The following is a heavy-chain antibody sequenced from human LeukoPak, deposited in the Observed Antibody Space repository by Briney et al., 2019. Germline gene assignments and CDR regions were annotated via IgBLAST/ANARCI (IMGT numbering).Heavy chain of an antibody. CDR3: AKNEQWLVPHDY. Sequence: PGGSLRLSCAASGFTFDDYAMHWVRQAPGKGLEWVSGISWNSGSIGYADSVKGRFTISRDNSKNTLYLQMNSLRAEDTAVYYCAKNEQWLVPHDYWGQGTLVTVSS. CDR2: ISWNSGSI. CDR1: GFTFDDYA. J-gene: IGHJ4*02. D-gene: IGHD6-19*01. V-gene: IGHV3-9*01.